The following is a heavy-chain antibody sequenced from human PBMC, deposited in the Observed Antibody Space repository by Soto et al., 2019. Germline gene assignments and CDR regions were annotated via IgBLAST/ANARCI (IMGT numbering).Heavy chain of an antibody. CDR3: AKSGINYLYYFDS. CDR2: ISWNGGRI. D-gene: IGHD1-26*01. Sequence: SLRLSCVASGFTFDDFAMNWVRQAPGKGPEWVSRISWNGGRIDYADTVKGQFTISRDNAKNALYLQMNSLRPEETALYYCAKSGINYLYYFDSWGHGTTVTVCS. J-gene: IGHJ4*01. CDR1: GFTFDDFA. V-gene: IGHV3-9*01.